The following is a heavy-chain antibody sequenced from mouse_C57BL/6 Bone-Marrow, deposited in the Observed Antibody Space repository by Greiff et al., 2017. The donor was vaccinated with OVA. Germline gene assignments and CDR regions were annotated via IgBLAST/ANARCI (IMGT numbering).Heavy chain of an antibody. CDR3: AREAGTRDY. CDR2: ISDGGSYT. J-gene: IGHJ2*01. CDR1: GFTFSSYA. D-gene: IGHD4-1*01. Sequence: EVKVVESGGGLVKPGGSLKLSCAASGFTFSSYAMSWVRQTPEKRLEWVATISDGGSYTYYPDNVKGRFTISRDNAKNNLYLQMSHLKSEDTAMYYCAREAGTRDYWGQGTTLTVSS. V-gene: IGHV5-4*01.